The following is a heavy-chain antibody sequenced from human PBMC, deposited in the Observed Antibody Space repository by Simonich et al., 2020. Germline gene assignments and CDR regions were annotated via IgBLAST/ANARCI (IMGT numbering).Heavy chain of an antibody. CDR2: INPNSGGT. J-gene: IGHJ2*01. CDR1: GYTFTGYY. CDR3: ARVEYSSSGYFDL. D-gene: IGHD6-6*01. Sequence: QVQLVQSGAEVNKPGASVKVSCKASGYTFTGYYMHWVRQAPGQGLAWMGWINPNSGGTNYAQKFQGRVTMTRDTSISTAYMELSRLRSDDTAVYYCARVEYSSSGYFDLWGRGTLVTVSS. V-gene: IGHV1-2*02.